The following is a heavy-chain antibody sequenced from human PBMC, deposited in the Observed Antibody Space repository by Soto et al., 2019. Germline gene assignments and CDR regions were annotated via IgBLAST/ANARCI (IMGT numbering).Heavy chain of an antibody. CDR2: ISGYNGNT. CDR1: GYTFTSYG. CDR3: ARGYFDY. Sequence: GASVKVSCKTSGYTFTSYGVSWVRQAPGQGLEWVGWISGYNGNTNYAQKLQGRVAMTTDTSTATAYMELRGLRSDDTAIYYCARGYFDYWGQGTLVTVSS. V-gene: IGHV1-18*04. J-gene: IGHJ4*02.